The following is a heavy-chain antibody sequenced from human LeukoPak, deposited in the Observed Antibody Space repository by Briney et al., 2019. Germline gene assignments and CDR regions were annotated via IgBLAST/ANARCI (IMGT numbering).Heavy chain of an antibody. V-gene: IGHV1-69*05. D-gene: IGHD5-18*01. CDR2: IIPIFGTA. Sequence: SVKVSCRASGGTFSSYAISWVRQAPGQGLEWMGRIIPIFGTANYAQKFQGRVTITTDESTSTAYMELSSLRSEDTAVYYCARGGYSYGYCDYWGQGTLVTVSS. CDR3: ARGGYSYGYCDY. J-gene: IGHJ4*02. CDR1: GGTFSSYA.